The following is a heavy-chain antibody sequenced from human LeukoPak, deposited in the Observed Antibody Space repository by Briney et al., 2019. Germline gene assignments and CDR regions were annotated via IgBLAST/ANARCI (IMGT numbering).Heavy chain of an antibody. CDR2: INPNSGDT. CDR1: GYTFTGYY. V-gene: IGHV1-2*02. D-gene: IGHD7-27*01. CDR3: ARGPHWDPHFDY. Sequence: GASVKVSCKASGYTFTGYYMHWVRQAPGQGLEWMGWINPNSGDTNYAQKFQGRVTMTRDTSISTAYMELSRLRSDDTAVYYCARGPHWDPHFDYWGQGTLVTVSS. J-gene: IGHJ4*02.